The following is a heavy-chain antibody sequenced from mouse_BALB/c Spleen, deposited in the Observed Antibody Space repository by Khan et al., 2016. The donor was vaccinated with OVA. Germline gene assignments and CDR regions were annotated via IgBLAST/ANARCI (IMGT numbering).Heavy chain of an antibody. Sequence: QVQLKESGPGLVAPSQSLSITCTVSGFSLTDYGVSWIRQPPGKGLEWLGVIWGGGSTYYNSALKSRLSISKDNSKSQVFLQMSSLQTDDTAMYXCANGVLSDYYAVDYWGQGTSVTVSS. CDR1: GFSLTDYG. J-gene: IGHJ4*01. CDR2: IWGGGST. CDR3: ANGVLSDYYAVDY. V-gene: IGHV2-6-5*01.